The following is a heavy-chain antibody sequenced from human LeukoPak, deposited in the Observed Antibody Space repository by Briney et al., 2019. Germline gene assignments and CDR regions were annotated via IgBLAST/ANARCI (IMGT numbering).Heavy chain of an antibody. CDR2: IRYDGSNK. J-gene: IGHJ4*02. D-gene: IGHD2-15*01. CDR1: GFTFSSYG. Sequence: PGGSLRLSCAASGFTFSSYGMHWVRQAPGKGLEWVAFIRYDGSNKYYADSVKGRFTISRDNSKNTLYLQMNSLRAEDTAVYYCAKGVRYCSGGSCYSFDYWGQGTLVTVSS. CDR3: AKGVRYCSGGSCYSFDY. V-gene: IGHV3-30*02.